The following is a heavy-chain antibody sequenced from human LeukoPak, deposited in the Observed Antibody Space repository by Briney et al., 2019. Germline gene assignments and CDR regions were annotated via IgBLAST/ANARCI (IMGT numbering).Heavy chain of an antibody. V-gene: IGHV5-51*01. CDR3: ARRGTNEYFDL. J-gene: IGHJ2*01. D-gene: IGHD1-1*01. CDR1: GYNFSNSY. Sequence: GESLKISCQGSGYNFSNSYIAWVRQMPGKGLEWMGIIYPGDSGTRYSPSFQGQVTISADKSINTAFLQWSSLRASDTAMYYCARRGTNEYFDLWGRGTLVTVSS. CDR2: IYPGDSGT.